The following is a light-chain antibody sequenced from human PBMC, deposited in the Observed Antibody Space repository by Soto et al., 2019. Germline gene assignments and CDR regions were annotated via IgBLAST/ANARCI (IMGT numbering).Light chain of an antibody. CDR2: DTS. J-gene: IGKJ1*01. V-gene: IGKV3-11*01. CDR3: QQRSSWMWA. CDR1: RRVSTY. Sequence: EIVVTQSPATLSLSPGDRATLSCRASRRVSTYMAWYQHKPGQAPRLLIYDTSNRATGIPARFSGSGSGTDFTLTISSLEPEDFAIYYCQQRSSWMWAFGQGTRVEVK.